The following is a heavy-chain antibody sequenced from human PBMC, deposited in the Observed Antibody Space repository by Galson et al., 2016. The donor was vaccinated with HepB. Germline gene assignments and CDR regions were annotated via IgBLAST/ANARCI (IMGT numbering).Heavy chain of an antibody. CDR1: GFTFSTYT. CDR3: ARQKN. CDR2: MSYDGSEK. Sequence: SLRLSCAASGFTFSTYTMHWVRQAPGKGLEWVAVMSYDGSEKNYADSVKGRFTISRDNSKNMLYLQMNSLRAEDTAVYYCARQKNWGPGTLVTVSS. J-gene: IGHJ4*02. V-gene: IGHV3-30*14.